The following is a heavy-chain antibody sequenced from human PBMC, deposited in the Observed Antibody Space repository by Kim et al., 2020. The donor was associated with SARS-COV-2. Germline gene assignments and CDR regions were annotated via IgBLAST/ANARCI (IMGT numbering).Heavy chain of an antibody. J-gene: IGHJ3*02. D-gene: IGHD6-13*01. CDR3: ASSSSWSRAFDI. V-gene: IGHV3-21*01. CDR2: ISSSSSYI. CDR1: GFTFSSYS. Sequence: GGSLRLSCAASGFTFSSYSMNWVRQAPGKGLEWVSSISSSSSYIYYADSVKGRFTISRDNAKNSLYLQMNSLRAEDTAVYYCASSSSWSRAFDIWGQGTMVTVSS.